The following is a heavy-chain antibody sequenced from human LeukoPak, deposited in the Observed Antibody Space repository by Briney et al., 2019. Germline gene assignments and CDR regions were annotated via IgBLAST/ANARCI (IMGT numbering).Heavy chain of an antibody. J-gene: IGHJ4*02. CDR1: GYTLTELS. V-gene: IGHV1-24*01. Sequence: ASVKVSCKVSGYTLTELSMHWVRQAPGKGLEWMGGFDPEDGEIIYAQKFQGRVTMTEDTSTDTAYMELSSLRSEDTAEYYCATLDDYDSSGYPPGWGQGTLVTVSS. CDR3: ATLDDYDSSGYPPG. D-gene: IGHD3-22*01. CDR2: FDPEDGEI.